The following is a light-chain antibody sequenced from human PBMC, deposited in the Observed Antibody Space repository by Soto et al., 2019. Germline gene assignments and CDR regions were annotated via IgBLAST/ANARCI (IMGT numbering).Light chain of an antibody. Sequence: QPVLTQSSSASASLGSSVKLTCTLSSGHSSYIIAWHQRQPGKAPRYLMKLEGSGSYNKGSGVHDRFSGSSFGADRYLTISNLQFEDEADYYCETWDSNTHKVFGGGTKLTVL. CDR2: LEGSGSY. V-gene: IGLV4-60*02. CDR1: SGHSSYI. CDR3: ETWDSNTHKV. J-gene: IGLJ3*02.